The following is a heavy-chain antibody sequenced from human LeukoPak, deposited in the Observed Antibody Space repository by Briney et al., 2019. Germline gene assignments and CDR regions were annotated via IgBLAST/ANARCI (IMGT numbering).Heavy chain of an antibody. CDR3: ARVAFGGVIAGAFDI. CDR1: GFTVSSSY. D-gene: IGHD3-16*02. V-gene: IGHV3-66*02. J-gene: IGHJ3*02. CDR2: IYSGGNS. Sequence: GGSLRLSCTASGFTVSSSYMNWVRQAPGKGLEWVSVIYSGGNSYYADSVKGRFTFSRDNSNNTLYLQMNSLRAEDTAVYYCARVAFGGVIAGAFDIWGQGTMVTVPS.